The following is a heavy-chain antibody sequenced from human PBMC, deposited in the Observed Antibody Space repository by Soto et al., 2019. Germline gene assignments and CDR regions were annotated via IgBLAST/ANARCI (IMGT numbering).Heavy chain of an antibody. CDR1: GFAFNNFA. Sequence: PGGSLRLSCAASGFAFNNFAMSWVRQAPGKGLEWVSVIDGTGETTYYADPMKGRFTISRDNSKNTLYLQMNRLRAEDTAVYYCAKRTPGYCSVGICHYFDFWGQGSLVTVSS. CDR2: IDGTGETT. V-gene: IGHV3-23*01. J-gene: IGHJ4*02. D-gene: IGHD2-15*01. CDR3: AKRTPGYCSVGICHYFDF.